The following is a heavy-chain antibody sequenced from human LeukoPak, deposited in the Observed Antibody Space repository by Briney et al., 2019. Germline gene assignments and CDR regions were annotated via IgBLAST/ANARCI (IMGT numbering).Heavy chain of an antibody. Sequence: GGSLRLSCAASGFIFSDYAMKWVRQAPGKGLEWVSAISRTSVYIYQSDSVKGRFTISRDNAKNSVYLQMDSLRAEDTAVYYCARDERRFCCDGGCHPGDYWGQGILVTVSS. CDR2: ISRTSVYI. CDR1: GFIFSDYA. J-gene: IGHJ4*02. CDR3: ARDERRFCCDGGCHPGDY. V-gene: IGHV3-21*01. D-gene: IGHD2-21*01.